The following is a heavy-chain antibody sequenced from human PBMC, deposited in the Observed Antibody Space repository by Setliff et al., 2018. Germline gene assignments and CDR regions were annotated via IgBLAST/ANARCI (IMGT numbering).Heavy chain of an antibody. D-gene: IGHD6-19*01. Sequence: PGGSLRLSCLASGFSFSNTKMSWIRQAPGKGLEWVGRIKSAADGGTIEYAAAVNGRFTVSRDDSKNSMFLQMNSLKIEDTAVYYCSRDRAGAGDYWGQGTLVTVSS. J-gene: IGHJ4*02. CDR2: IKSAADGGTI. CDR3: SRDRAGAGDY. CDR1: GFSFSNTK. V-gene: IGHV3-15*01.